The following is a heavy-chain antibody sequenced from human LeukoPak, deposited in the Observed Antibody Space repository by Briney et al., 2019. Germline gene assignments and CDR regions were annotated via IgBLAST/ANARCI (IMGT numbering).Heavy chain of an antibody. CDR3: AREGRWSRAFDH. CDR2: INAGNGDT. V-gene: IGHV1-3*01. J-gene: IGHJ4*02. CDR1: GYTFTSYY. D-gene: IGHD3-10*01. Sequence: ASVKVSCKASGYTFTSYYMHWVRQAPGQRLEWMGWINAGNGDTKYSQKFQGRVSFTWDTSASTDTSASTASMELSSLRSEDTAVYYCAREGRWSRAFDHWGQGTLVIVSS.